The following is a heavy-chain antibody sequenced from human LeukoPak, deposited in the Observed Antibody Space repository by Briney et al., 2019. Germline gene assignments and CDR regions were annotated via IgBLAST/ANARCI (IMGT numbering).Heavy chain of an antibody. CDR1: GFTFSSYA. CDR3: ARVADTHIFDY. V-gene: IGHV3-53*01. J-gene: IGHJ4*02. Sequence: GGSLRLSCAASGFTFSSYAMHWVRQAPGKGLEWVSVIYRSENTNYADSVKGRFTISRDNSKNTLYLQMNSLRAEDTAVYYCARVADTHIFDYWGQGTLVTVSS. CDR2: IYRSENT. D-gene: IGHD2-21*01.